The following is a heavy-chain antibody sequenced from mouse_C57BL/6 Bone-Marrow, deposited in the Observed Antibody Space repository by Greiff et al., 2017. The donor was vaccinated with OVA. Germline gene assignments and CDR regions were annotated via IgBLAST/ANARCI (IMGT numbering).Heavy chain of an antibody. CDR1: GFTFSDYY. V-gene: IGHV5-12*01. CDR3: ARSLYVRRDYAMDY. Sequence: DVKLVESGGGLVQPGGSLKLSCAASGFTFSDYYMYWVRQTPAKRLEWVASISNGGGSPYYPATVKGRFTISRDNAKNTLYLQMSRLKSEDTAMYYCARSLYVRRDYAMDYWGQGTSVTVSS. J-gene: IGHJ4*01. D-gene: IGHD1-1*01. CDR2: ISNGGGSP.